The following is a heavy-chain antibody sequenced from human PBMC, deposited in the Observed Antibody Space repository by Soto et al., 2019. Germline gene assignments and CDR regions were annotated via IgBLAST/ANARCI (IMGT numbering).Heavy chain of an antibody. D-gene: IGHD2-8*01. Sequence: EVQLLESGGGLVQRGGSLRLSCAASGFPFSSYVMSWVRQAPGKGLEWVSGISGGGSNTFYADSVKGRFTISRDNSKNTLLLQMNSLRPEDTAVYYCARAPDIVLIRAYYYYGMDVWGQGTTVTVSS. CDR2: ISGGGSNT. CDR3: ARAPDIVLIRAYYYYGMDV. V-gene: IGHV3-23*01. J-gene: IGHJ6*02. CDR1: GFPFSSYV.